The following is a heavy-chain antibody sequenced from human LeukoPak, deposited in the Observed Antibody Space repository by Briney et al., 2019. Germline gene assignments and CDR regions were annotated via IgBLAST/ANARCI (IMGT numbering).Heavy chain of an antibody. Sequence: ASVKVSCKASGYTFTGYYMHWARQAPGQGLEWMGWINPNSGGTNYAQKFQGRVTMTRDTSISTAYMELSRLRSDDTAVYYCASTRGYCSSTSCPGAFDIWGQGTMVTVSS. CDR1: GYTFTGYY. J-gene: IGHJ3*02. CDR3: ASTRGYCSSTSCPGAFDI. CDR2: INPNSGGT. V-gene: IGHV1-2*02. D-gene: IGHD2-2*01.